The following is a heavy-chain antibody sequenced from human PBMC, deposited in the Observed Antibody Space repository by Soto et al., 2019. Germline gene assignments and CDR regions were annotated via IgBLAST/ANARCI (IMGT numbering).Heavy chain of an antibody. CDR1: GFTFSSYS. D-gene: IGHD3-3*01. V-gene: IGHV3-48*01. J-gene: IGHJ6*03. Sequence: GGSLRLSCAASGFTFSSYSMNWVRQAPGKGLEWVSYISSSSSTIYYADSVKGRFTISRDNAKNSLYLQMNSLRAEDTAVYYCARRITIFGDYYYYYMDVGGKGTTVTVSS. CDR2: ISSSSSTI. CDR3: ARRITIFGDYYYYYMDV.